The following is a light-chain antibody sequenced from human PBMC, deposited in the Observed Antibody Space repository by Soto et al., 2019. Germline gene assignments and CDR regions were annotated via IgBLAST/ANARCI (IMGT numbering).Light chain of an antibody. J-gene: IGLJ1*01. V-gene: IGLV2-14*01. CDR2: DVS. CDR1: SSDVGGYNY. CDR3: SSYTSSINYV. Sequence: QSALTQPASVSGSPGQSITISCTGTSSDVGGYNYVPWYQQHPGKAPKLMIYDVSNRPSGVSNRFSGSKSGNTASLTISGLQAEDEADYYCSSYTSSINYVFGTGTKLTVL.